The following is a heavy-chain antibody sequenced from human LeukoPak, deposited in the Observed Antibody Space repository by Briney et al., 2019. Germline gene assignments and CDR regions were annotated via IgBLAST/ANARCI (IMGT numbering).Heavy chain of an antibody. CDR3: ARDLSYCTITSCSYYYYGMDV. V-gene: IGHV3-48*03. Sequence: PGGSLRLSCTVSGFTFSSYAMNWVRQAPGKGLEWVSYISSSGGTIYYADSVKGRFTISRDNAKNSLYLQMNSLRAEDTAVYYCARDLSYCTITSCSYYYYGMDVWGQGTTVTVSS. D-gene: IGHD2-2*01. J-gene: IGHJ6*02. CDR2: ISSSGGTI. CDR1: GFTFSSYA.